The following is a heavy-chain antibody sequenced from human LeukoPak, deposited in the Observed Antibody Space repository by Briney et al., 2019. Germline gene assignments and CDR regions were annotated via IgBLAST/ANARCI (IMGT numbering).Heavy chain of an antibody. CDR2: IEQDGSKK. Sequence: GGSLRLSCVASGFPFSSYWMTWVRQAPGKGLEWVANIEQDGSKKSYVDSVKGRFTISRDNAKNSLYLQMNSLRAEDTAIYYCTRVGYIDEGIDYWGQGTLVTVSS. D-gene: IGHD5-24*01. CDR3: TRVGYIDEGIDY. J-gene: IGHJ4*02. V-gene: IGHV3-7*04. CDR1: GFPFSSYW.